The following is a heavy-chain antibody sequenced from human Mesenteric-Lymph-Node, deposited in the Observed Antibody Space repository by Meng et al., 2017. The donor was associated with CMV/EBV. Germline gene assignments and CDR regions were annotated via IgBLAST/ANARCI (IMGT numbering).Heavy chain of an antibody. J-gene: IGHJ5*01. D-gene: IGHD3-9*01. Sequence: FMFSTYTMSRVRQAPGKGLEWVSSISASGDNTYFGDSVRGRFTISRDNAKNTLYLQMNSLRVEDTAVYYCAKTDDSDFLTGPRTWFDSWGQGSLVTVSS. V-gene: IGHV3-23*01. CDR1: FMFSTYT. CDR2: ISASGDNT. CDR3: AKTDDSDFLTGPRTWFDS.